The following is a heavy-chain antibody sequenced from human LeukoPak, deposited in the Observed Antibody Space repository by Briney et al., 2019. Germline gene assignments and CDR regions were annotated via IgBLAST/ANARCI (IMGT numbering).Heavy chain of an antibody. CDR1: GGSISSSSYY. J-gene: IGHJ5*02. V-gene: IGHV4-39*01. CDR3: ARPFSSSFGFDP. Sequence: PSETLSLTCTVSGGSISSSSYYWGWIRQPPGKGLEWIVSIYYSGSTYYNPSLKSRVTISVDTSKNQFSLKLSSVTAADTAVYYCARPFSSSFGFDPWGQGTLVTVSS. CDR2: IYYSGST. D-gene: IGHD6-13*01.